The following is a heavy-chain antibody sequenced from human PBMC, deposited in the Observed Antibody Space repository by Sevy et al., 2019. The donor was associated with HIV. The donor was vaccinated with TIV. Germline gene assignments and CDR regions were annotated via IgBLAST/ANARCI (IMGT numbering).Heavy chain of an antibody. D-gene: IGHD2-15*01. CDR2: ISYDGSNI. CDR1: GFTFSSDG. V-gene: IGHV3-30*18. CDR3: AKSCSGGSCPFDS. J-gene: IGHJ4*02. Sequence: GGSLRLSCAASGFTFSSDGMHWVRQAPGKGLEWVAVISYDGSNIYYADSVKGRFTISRDNSKNTLYLQMNSLRAEDTAVYYSAKSCSGGSCPFDSWGQGTLVTVSS.